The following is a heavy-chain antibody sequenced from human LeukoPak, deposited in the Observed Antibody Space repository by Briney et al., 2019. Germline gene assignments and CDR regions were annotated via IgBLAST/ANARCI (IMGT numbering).Heavy chain of an antibody. Sequence: PSETLSLICSVSGDSISSYYWSWIRQPAGKGLEWIGRIYTSGATKYSASLKSRVTISVDKSKSQLSLKLRSVTAADTAVYYCARDVGASNFDYWGQGTLVTVSS. CDR1: GDSISSYY. CDR3: ARDVGASNFDY. CDR2: IYTSGAT. D-gene: IGHD1-26*01. V-gene: IGHV4-4*07. J-gene: IGHJ4*02.